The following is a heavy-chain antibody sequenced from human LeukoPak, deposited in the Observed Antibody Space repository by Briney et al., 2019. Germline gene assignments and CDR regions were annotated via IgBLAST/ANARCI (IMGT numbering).Heavy chain of an antibody. CDR2: IWYDGSNK. V-gene: IGHV3-33*01. D-gene: IGHD6-13*01. CDR3: ARDANSYSSFDY. J-gene: IGHJ4*02. CDR1: GFTFSSYG. Sequence: GGSLRLSCAASGFTFSSYGMHWVRQAPGKGLEWVAVIWYDGSNKYYADSVKGRFTISRDNSKNTLYLQMNSLRAEDTAVYYCARDANSYSSFDYWGQGTPVTVSS.